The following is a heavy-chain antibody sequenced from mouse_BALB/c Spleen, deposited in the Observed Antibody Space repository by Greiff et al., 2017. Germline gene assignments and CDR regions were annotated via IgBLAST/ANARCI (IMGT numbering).Heavy chain of an antibody. CDR3: ARGSGNWFAY. Sequence: EVQLVESGPGLVKPSQSLSLTCTVTGYSITSDYAWNWIRQFPGNKLEWMGYISYSGSTSYNPSLKSRISITRDTSKNQFFLQLNSVTTEDTATYYCARGSGNWFAYWGQGTLVTVSA. V-gene: IGHV3-2*02. CDR1: GYSITSDYA. CDR2: ISYSGST. J-gene: IGHJ3*01.